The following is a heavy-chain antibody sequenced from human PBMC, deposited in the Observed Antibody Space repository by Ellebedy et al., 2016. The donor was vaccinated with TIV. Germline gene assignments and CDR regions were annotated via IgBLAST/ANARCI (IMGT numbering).Heavy chain of an antibody. D-gene: IGHD6-13*01. CDR3: ARKDDTNSWYGAYFDY. J-gene: IGHJ4*02. CDR2: INHSGST. Sequence: MPSETLSLTCAVYGGSFSGYYWSWIRQPPEKGLEWIGEINHSGSTNYNPSLKSRVTISVDTSKNQFSLKLSSVTAADTAVYYCARKDDTNSWYGAYFDYWGQGTLVTVSS. CDR1: GGSFSGYY. V-gene: IGHV4-34*01.